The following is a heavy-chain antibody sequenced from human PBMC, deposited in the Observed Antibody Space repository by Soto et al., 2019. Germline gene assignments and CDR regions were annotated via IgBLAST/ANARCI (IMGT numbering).Heavy chain of an antibody. Sequence: ASVKSSCRASGHSFSCYGINWVRQAPGRGLEWMGWINPSDGNRNFAQKFEDRVTMTTATSTNTVFLELRSMKSDDTAIYYCARDRLRGYDSSGFYSWGQGAMVTVSS. CDR3: ARDRLRGYDSSGFYS. CDR2: INPSDGNR. CDR1: GHSFSCYG. V-gene: IGHV1-18*01. D-gene: IGHD3-22*01. J-gene: IGHJ4*02.